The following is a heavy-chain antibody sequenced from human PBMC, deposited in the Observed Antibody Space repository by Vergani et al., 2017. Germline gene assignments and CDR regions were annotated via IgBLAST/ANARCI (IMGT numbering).Heavy chain of an antibody. CDR3: AREMATIRVPPYDAFDI. V-gene: IGHV1-46*01. J-gene: IGHJ3*02. CDR2: INPSGGST. CDR1: GYTFTSYC. Sequence: QVQLVQSGAEVKKPGASVKVSCKASGYTFTSYCMHWVRQAPGQGLEWMGIINPSGGSTSYAQKFQGRVTMTRDTSTSTVYMELSSLRSEDTAVYYCAREMATIRVPPYDAFDIWGQGTMVTVSS. D-gene: IGHD5-24*01.